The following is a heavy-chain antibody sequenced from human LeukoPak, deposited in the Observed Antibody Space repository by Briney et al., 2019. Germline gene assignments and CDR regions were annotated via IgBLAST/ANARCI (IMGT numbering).Heavy chain of an antibody. V-gene: IGHV3-74*01. Sequence: PGGSLRLSCAASGFTFSSYWMHWVRQAPGKGLLWVSRIDTDGSSTIYADSVKGRFTISRDNAKNTLYLQMNSLRAEDTAVYYCARDQLNWGIGFCDYWGQGTLVTVSS. D-gene: IGHD7-27*01. CDR2: IDTDGSST. CDR1: GFTFSSYW. CDR3: ARDQLNWGIGFCDY. J-gene: IGHJ4*02.